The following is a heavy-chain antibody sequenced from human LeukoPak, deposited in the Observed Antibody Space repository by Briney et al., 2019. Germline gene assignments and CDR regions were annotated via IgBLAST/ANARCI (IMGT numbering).Heavy chain of an antibody. V-gene: IGHV3-74*01. CDR1: GNYW. Sequence: GSLRLSCAASGNYWMHWVRQAPGKGLVWVSHINSDGSWTSYADSVKGRFTISKDNAKNTVYLQMNSLRAEDTAVYYCTKDRGAFGELLSISDYWGQGTLVTVAS. D-gene: IGHD3-10*01. CDR2: INSDGSWT. J-gene: IGHJ4*02. CDR3: TKDRGAFGELLSISDY.